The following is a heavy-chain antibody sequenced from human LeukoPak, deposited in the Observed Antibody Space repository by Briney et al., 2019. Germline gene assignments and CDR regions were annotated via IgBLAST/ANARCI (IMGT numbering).Heavy chain of an antibody. D-gene: IGHD2-2*02. CDR3: ARDGVPAAIEGGYYYYYMDV. CDR2: VIPIFGTA. Sequence: GSSVKVSCKASGGTFSSYAISWVRQTPGQGLEWMRGVIPIFGTANYAQKFQGRVTITADESTSTAYMELSSLRSEDTAVYYCARDGVPAAIEGGYYYYYMDVWGKGTTVTVSS. CDR1: GGTFSSYA. J-gene: IGHJ6*03. V-gene: IGHV1-69*01.